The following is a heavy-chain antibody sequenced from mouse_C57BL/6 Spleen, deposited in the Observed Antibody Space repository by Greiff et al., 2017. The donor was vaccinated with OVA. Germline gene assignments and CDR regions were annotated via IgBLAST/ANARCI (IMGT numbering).Heavy chain of an antibody. CDR1: GYAFTNYL. J-gene: IGHJ4*01. CDR2: INPGSGGT. V-gene: IGHV1-54*01. CDR3: ARSGGPYAMEY. Sequence: QVQLQQSGAELVRPGTSVKVSCKASGYAFTNYLIEWVKQRPGQGLEWIGVINPGSGGTNYNEKFKGKATLTADKSSSTAYMQRSSLTSEDSAVDFCARSGGPYAMEYGGQGTSVTVAS. D-gene: IGHD3-1*01.